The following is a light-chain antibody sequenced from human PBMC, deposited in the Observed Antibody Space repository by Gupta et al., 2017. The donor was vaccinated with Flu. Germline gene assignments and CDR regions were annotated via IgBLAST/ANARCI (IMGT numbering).Light chain of an antibody. J-gene: IGKJ1*01. CDR3: QQDHSYPWT. Sequence: PSTLSASLGARVTFTCRASQNIDSWLAWYQQRPGKAPSLLIYKASNLESGVPSRFSGSGSGTEFTLAISSLQPDDLATYYCQQDHSYPWTFGQGTKV. V-gene: IGKV1-5*03. CDR2: KAS. CDR1: QNIDSW.